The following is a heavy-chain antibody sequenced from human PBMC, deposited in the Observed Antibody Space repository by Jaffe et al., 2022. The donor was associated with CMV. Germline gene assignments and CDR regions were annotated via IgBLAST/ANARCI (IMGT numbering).Heavy chain of an antibody. CDR1: GFTVSSNY. V-gene: IGHV3-53*02. J-gene: IGHJ6*03. CDR3: ARGRSITMVRGSPPYYYMDV. D-gene: IGHD3-10*01. CDR2: IYSGGST. Sequence: EVQLVETGGGLIQPGGSLRLSCAASGFTVSSNYMSWVRQAPGKGLEWVSVIYSGGSTYYADSVKGRFTISRDNSKNTLYLQMNSLRAEDTAVYYCARGRSITMVRGSPPYYYMDVWGKGTTVTVSS.